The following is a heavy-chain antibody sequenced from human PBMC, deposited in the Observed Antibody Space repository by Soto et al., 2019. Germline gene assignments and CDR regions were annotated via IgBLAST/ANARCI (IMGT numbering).Heavy chain of an antibody. CDR3: ARVTGPIAPLYNWFDP. V-gene: IGHV4-31*03. CDR2: IYYSGST. CDR1: GGSISSGGYY. J-gene: IGHJ5*02. Sequence: SETLSLTCTVSGGSISSGGYYWSWIRQHPGKGLEWIGYIYYSGSTYYNPSLKSRVTISVDTSKNQFSLKLSSVTAADTAVYYCARVTGPIAPLYNWFDPWGQGTLVTVSS.